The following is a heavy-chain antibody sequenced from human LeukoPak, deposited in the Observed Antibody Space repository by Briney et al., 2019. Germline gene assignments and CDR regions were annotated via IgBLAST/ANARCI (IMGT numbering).Heavy chain of an antibody. J-gene: IGHJ4*02. Sequence: ASVTVSCTASGYTFTSYYMHWVRQAPGQGPEWMGIINPSGGSTSYAQKFQGRVTMTRDTSTSTVYMELSSLRSEDTAVYYCARDSIFGVVTAHFDYWGQGTLVTVSS. CDR1: GYTFTSYY. CDR2: INPSGGST. V-gene: IGHV1-46*01. CDR3: ARDSIFGVVTAHFDY. D-gene: IGHD3-3*01.